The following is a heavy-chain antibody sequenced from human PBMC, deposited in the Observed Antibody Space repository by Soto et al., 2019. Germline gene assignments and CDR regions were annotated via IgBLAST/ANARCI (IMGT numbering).Heavy chain of an antibody. Sequence: ASVKVSCKASGYTFTTYAMHWVRQAPGQRLEWMGWINAGNGKTKYSQKFQGRVTITRDTSATTAYMELSSLRSEDTAVYYCARAGDACSNTSCYMIDYWGQGTLVTVSS. V-gene: IGHV1-3*01. J-gene: IGHJ4*02. CDR1: GYTFTTYA. D-gene: IGHD2-2*02. CDR2: INAGNGKT. CDR3: ARAGDACSNTSCYMIDY.